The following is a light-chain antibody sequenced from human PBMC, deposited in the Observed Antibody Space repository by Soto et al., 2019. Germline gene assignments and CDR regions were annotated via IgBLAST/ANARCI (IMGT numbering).Light chain of an antibody. J-gene: IGLJ2*01. CDR1: NSDIGGYNY. CDR3: SSYTSRSTLGV. V-gene: IGLV2-14*03. CDR2: DVS. Sequence: QSALTQPASVSGSPGQSITISCTGTNSDIGGYNYVSWYQQHPGKAPKLMIYDVSNRPSGVSYCFSGSKSGNTAALTISGLQSEEEADYYCSSYTSRSTLGVFGGGTKVTVL.